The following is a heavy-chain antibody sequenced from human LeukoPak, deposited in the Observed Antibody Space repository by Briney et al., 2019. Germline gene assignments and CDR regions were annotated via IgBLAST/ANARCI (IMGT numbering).Heavy chain of an antibody. V-gene: IGHV3-15*07. CDR3: ATDFYDST. D-gene: IGHD3-22*01. Sequence: GGSLRLSCATSGFTFSNAWMNWVRQAPGKGLEWVGRIRSNSDGGTIDYAAPVKGRFTLTRDDSKTTLYLQMNSLQTEDTAVYYCATDFYDSTWGQGTLITVSS. CDR1: GFTFSNAW. J-gene: IGHJ5*02. CDR2: IRSNSDGGTI.